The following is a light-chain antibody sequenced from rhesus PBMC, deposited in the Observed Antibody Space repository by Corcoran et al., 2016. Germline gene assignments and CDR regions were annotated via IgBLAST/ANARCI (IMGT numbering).Light chain of an antibody. CDR2: YAS. J-gene: IGKJ4*01. CDR1: QVINTY. CDR3: LQYNNSPLT. V-gene: IGKV1-66*01. Sequence: DIQMTQSPSSLSASVGDRVTITCRPSQVINTYLSLYKKKPGKAPTPLIYYASTLETGVPSRFSGSRSWTDYTLTISSLQPEDIATYSCLQYNNSPLTFGRGTKVAIK.